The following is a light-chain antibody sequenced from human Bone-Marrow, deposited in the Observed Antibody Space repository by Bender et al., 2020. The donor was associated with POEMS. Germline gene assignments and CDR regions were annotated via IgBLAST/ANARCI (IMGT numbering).Light chain of an antibody. CDR1: SSDVGSYYF. J-gene: IGLJ1*01. CDR2: EGS. V-gene: IGLV2-23*01. Sequence: QSALTRPASVSGSPGQSITISCTATSSDVGSYYFVSWYQQHPGKAPKLIVYEGSERPSGVSDRFSGSKSGNTASLTISGLQAEDEADYYCCSHAGSSTFYVFGPGTKVTVL. CDR3: CSHAGSSTFYV.